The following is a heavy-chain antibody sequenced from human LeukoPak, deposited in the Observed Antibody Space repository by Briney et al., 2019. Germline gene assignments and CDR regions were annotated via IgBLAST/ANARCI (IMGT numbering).Heavy chain of an antibody. CDR3: AKDQDDAFDI. CDR2: ISYDGSKK. Sequence: PGGSLRLSCAASGFTFSSYGMHWVRQAPGKGLEWVADISYDGSKKYYADSVKGRFTISRDNSKNTLYLQMNSLRAEDTAVYYCAKDQDDAFDIWGQGTMVTVSS. V-gene: IGHV3-30*18. J-gene: IGHJ3*02. CDR1: GFTFSSYG.